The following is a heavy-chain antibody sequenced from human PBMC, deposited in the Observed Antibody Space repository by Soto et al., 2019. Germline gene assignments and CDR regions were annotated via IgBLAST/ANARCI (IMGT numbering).Heavy chain of an antibody. CDR3: ARERMVRGVHAFDI. V-gene: IGHV4-30-2*01. CDR1: GGSISSGGYS. Sequence: QLQLQESGSGLVKPSQTLSLTCAVSGGSISSGGYSWSWIRQPPGKGLEWIGYIYHSGSTYYNPSLKSRVTISVNRSKNQFSLKLSSVTAADTAVYYCARERMVRGVHAFDIWGQGTMVTVSS. J-gene: IGHJ3*02. D-gene: IGHD3-10*01. CDR2: IYHSGST.